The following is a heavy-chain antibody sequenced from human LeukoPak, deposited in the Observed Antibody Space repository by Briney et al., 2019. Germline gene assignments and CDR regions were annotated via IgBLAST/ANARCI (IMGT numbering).Heavy chain of an antibody. V-gene: IGHV3-7*01. CDR1: GFTFSNYW. CDR2: IEQDGSEK. Sequence: GGSLRLSCAASGFTFSNYWMNWVRQAPGKGLEWVANIEQDGSEKYYVDSVKGRFTISRDNAKNSLFLQMNSLRAEDTAVYYCTRVSLVAASVFFDYWGQGTLVTVSS. J-gene: IGHJ4*02. D-gene: IGHD2-15*01. CDR3: TRVSLVAASVFFDY.